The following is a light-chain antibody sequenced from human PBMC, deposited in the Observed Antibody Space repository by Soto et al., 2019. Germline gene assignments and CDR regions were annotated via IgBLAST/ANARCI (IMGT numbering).Light chain of an antibody. CDR3: QQYNNRPPRT. CDR1: QSVSTN. J-gene: IGKJ1*01. V-gene: IGKV3-15*01. Sequence: EIVMTQSPATLSVSPGERVTLSCRASQSVSTNLAWYQQKLGQAPRLLIYGASTRATGIPARFSGSGSGTDFTLTISSLQSEDFAVYYCQQYNNRPPRTFGQGTKVDIK. CDR2: GAS.